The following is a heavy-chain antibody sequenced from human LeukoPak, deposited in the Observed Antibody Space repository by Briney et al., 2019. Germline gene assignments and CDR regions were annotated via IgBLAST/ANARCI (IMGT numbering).Heavy chain of an antibody. CDR1: GYTFTGYY. D-gene: IGHD3-10*01. J-gene: IGHJ4*02. V-gene: IGHV1-2*06. CDR3: ARWDLRAARGDY. CDR2: INPNSGGT. Sequence: ASVKVSCKASGYTFTGYYMHWVRQAPGQGLEWMGRINPNSGGTNYAQKLQGRVTMTTDTSTSTAYMELRSLRSDDTAVYYCARWDLRAARGDYWGQGTLVTVSS.